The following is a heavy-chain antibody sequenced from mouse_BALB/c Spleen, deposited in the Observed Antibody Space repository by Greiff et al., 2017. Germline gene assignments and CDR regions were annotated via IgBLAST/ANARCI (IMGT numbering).Heavy chain of an antibody. V-gene: IGHV1S81*02. Sequence: QVQLQQSGTVLARPGASVKMSCKASGYTFTSYWLHWVKQRPGQGLEWIGEINPSNGRTNYNEKFKSKATLTVDKSSSTAYMQLSNLTSEDSAVYYCARGVYYDYDDWFAYWGQGTLVTVSA. CDR3: ARGVYYDYDDWFAY. J-gene: IGHJ3*01. CDR1: GYTFTSYW. D-gene: IGHD2-4*01. CDR2: INPSNGRT.